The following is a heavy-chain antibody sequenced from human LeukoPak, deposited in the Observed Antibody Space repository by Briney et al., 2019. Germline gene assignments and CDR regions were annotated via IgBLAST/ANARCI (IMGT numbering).Heavy chain of an antibody. CDR1: GYTFTSYG. D-gene: IGHD3-22*01. Sequence: ASVKVSCKASGYTFTSYGISWVRQAPGQGLEWMGWISAYNGNTNYAQKLQGRVTMTTDTSTSTAYMELRSLRSDDTAVYYCARAHYDYYYDSSGYYPFDYWGQGTLVTVSS. CDR3: ARAHYDYYYDSSGYYPFDY. CDR2: ISAYNGNT. V-gene: IGHV1-18*01. J-gene: IGHJ4*02.